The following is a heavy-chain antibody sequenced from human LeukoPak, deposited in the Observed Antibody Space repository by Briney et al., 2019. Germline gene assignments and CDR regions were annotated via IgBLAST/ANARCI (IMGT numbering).Heavy chain of an antibody. Sequence: RSGGSLRLSCAASGFTFSIFAMSWVRQAPGKGLEWVAVISYDGSNKYYADFVKGRFTISRDNSKNTLYLQMNSLRAEDTAVYYCAKDLPPIAVAGFFDYWGQGTLVTVSS. V-gene: IGHV3-30*18. CDR2: ISYDGSNK. CDR3: AKDLPPIAVAGFFDY. D-gene: IGHD6-19*01. CDR1: GFTFSIFA. J-gene: IGHJ4*02.